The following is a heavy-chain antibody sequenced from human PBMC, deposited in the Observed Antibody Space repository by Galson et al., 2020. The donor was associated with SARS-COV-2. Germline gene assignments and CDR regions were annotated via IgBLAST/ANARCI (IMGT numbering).Heavy chain of an antibody. CDR1: GGSISSYY. CDR2: INHSGST. Sequence: ETSETLSLTCTVSGGSISSYYWSWIRQPPGKGLEWIGYINHSGSTNYTPSLKSRVTMSVDTSKNQFSLKLSSVTAADTAVYYCARIASYGNYDYWGQGTLCTVAS. CDR3: ARIASYGNYDY. V-gene: IGHV4-59*01. J-gene: IGHJ4*02. D-gene: IGHD4-17*01.